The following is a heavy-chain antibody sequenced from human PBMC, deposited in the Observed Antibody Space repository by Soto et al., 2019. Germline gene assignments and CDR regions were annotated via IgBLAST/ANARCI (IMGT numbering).Heavy chain of an antibody. V-gene: IGHV1-8*01. CDR1: GYTFSDFD. CDR2: MNAKSGDT. CDR3: ARGNPFNYAGFDV. D-gene: IGHD3-16*01. Sequence: ASVKVSCKASGYTFSDFDINWLRQASGQGPEWMEWMNAKSGDTFFAQRFQGKFNMTWDTSLSTAYMEVGSLTSDDTAMYYCARGNPFNYAGFDVWGQGTTVTVSS. J-gene: IGHJ6*02.